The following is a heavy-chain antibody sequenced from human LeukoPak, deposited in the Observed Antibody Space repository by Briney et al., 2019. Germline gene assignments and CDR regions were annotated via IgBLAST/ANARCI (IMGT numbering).Heavy chain of an antibody. J-gene: IGHJ1*01. D-gene: IGHD3-10*01. V-gene: IGHV3-33*01. CDR3: ARDSLPRVFLPGGYFQH. Sequence: GRSLRLSCAASGFTSSSYGMHWVRQAPGKGLEWVAVIWYDGSNKYYADSVKGRFTISRDNSKNTLYLQMNSLRAEDTAVYYCARDSLPRVFLPGGYFQHWGQGTLVTVSS. CDR2: IWYDGSNK. CDR1: GFTSSSYG.